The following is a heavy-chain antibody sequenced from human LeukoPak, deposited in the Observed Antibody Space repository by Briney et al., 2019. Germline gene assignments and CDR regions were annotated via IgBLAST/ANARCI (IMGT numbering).Heavy chain of an antibody. D-gene: IGHD3-10*01. CDR2: IYHSGST. CDR1: GYSISSGYY. J-gene: IGHJ4*02. V-gene: IGHV4-38-2*02. CDR3: ARDMGGDY. Sequence: SETLSLTCTVSGYSISSGYYWGWIRQPPGKGLEWIGSIYHSGSTYYNPSLKSRVTISVDTSKNQFSLKLSSVTAADTAVYYCARDMGGDYWGQGTLVTVSS.